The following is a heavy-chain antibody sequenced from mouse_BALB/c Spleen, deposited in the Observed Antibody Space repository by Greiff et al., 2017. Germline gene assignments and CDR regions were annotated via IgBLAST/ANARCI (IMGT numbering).Heavy chain of an antibody. CDR1: GFTFTDYY. CDR2: IRNKANGYTT. D-gene: IGHD2-2*01. V-gene: IGHV7-3*02. J-gene: IGHJ4*01. Sequence: EVHLVESGGGLVQPGGSLRLSCATSGFTFTDYYMSWVRQPPGKALEWLGFIRNKANGYTTEYSASVKGRFTISRDNSQSILYLQMNTLRAEDSATYYCARAPLYYGYGGYAMDYWGQGTSVTVSS. CDR3: ARAPLYYGYGGYAMDY.